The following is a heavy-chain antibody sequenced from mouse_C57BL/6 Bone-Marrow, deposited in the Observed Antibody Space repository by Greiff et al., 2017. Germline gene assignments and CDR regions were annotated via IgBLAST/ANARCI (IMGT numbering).Heavy chain of an antibody. CDR1: GFNIKDYY. CDR2: MDPEDGET. V-gene: IGHV14-2*01. J-gene: IGHJ4*01. Sequence: VQLQQSGAELVKPGASVKLSCTASGFNIKDYYMHWVKQRTEQGLEWIGRMDPEDGETKYDPKFKGKATITVETSSSTAYLQLSSPASEDTAVFYCASNWEGYAMDYWGQGTSVTVSS. CDR3: ASNWEGYAMDY. D-gene: IGHD4-1*01.